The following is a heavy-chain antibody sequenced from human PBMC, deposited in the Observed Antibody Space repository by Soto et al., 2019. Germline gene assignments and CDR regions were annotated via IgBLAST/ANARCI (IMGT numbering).Heavy chain of an antibody. D-gene: IGHD3-10*01. CDR1: GYTFTSYG. CDR3: ARRGLLIWFGELLHDAFDI. Sequence: ASVKVSCKASGYTFTSYGISWVRQAPGQGLEWMGWISAYNGNTNYAQKLQGRVTMTTDTSTSTAYMELRSLRSDDTAVYYCARRGLLIWFGELLHDAFDIWGPGTTVPVSS. CDR2: ISAYNGNT. J-gene: IGHJ3*02. V-gene: IGHV1-18*01.